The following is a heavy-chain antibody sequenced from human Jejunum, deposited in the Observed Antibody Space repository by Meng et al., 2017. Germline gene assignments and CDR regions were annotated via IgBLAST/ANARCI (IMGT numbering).Heavy chain of an antibody. Sequence: VPLQEAGPGLVKPSEPLSHNFTVSCFSITTYYWTGIRQPPGKGLECIGYVHHSGTVNYNPSLKGRVSISIDTSKNQFSLKLNSVTAADTAVYYCARVISMARGTLIGVWFDPWGQGTLVTVSS. CDR1: CFSITTYY. CDR2: VHHSGTV. CDR3: ARVISMARGTLIGVWFDP. V-gene: IGHV4-59*12. J-gene: IGHJ5*02. D-gene: IGHD3-10*01.